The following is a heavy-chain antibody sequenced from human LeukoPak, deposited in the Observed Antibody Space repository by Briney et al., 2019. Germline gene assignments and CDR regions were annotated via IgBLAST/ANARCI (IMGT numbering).Heavy chain of an antibody. V-gene: IGHV3-53*01. CDR3: ARATSGSYSGFDY. CDR2: IYSGGST. D-gene: IGHD1-26*01. CDR1: GFTVSSNY. J-gene: IGHJ4*02. Sequence: GGSLRLSCAASGFTVSSNYMSWVRQAPGKGLEWVSVIYSGGSTYYADSVKGRFTISRDNSKNTLYLQMNSLRAEDTAAYYCARATSGSYSGFDYWGQGTLVTVSS.